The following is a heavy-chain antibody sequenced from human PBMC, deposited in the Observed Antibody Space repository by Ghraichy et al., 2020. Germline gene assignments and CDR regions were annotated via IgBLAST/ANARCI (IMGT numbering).Heavy chain of an antibody. Sequence: GGSLRLSCAASGFTFDDYGMSWVRQAPGKGLDWVSGINWNGGSTGYADSVKGRFTISRDNAKNSLYLQMNSLRAEDTALYHCARAKGSSSSRQISFNWSDPWGQGTLVTVSS. CDR2: INWNGGST. D-gene: IGHD6-6*01. J-gene: IGHJ5*02. CDR1: GFTFDDYG. V-gene: IGHV3-20*01. CDR3: ARAKGSSSSRQISFNWSDP.